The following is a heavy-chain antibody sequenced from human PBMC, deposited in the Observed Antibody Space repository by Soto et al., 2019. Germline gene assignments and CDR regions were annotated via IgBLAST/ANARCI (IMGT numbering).Heavy chain of an antibody. Sequence: QVHLVQSGAEVKKPGSSVKVSCKASGGTFSTYAISWVRQAPGQGLEWMGGIIPIFGTANYAQKFQGRVTITADESTSTAYMELSSLRSEDTAVFYCAREYNWNERYYGMDVWGQGTTVTVSS. CDR2: IIPIFGTA. V-gene: IGHV1-69*12. CDR1: GGTFSTYA. CDR3: AREYNWNERYYGMDV. J-gene: IGHJ6*02. D-gene: IGHD1-20*01.